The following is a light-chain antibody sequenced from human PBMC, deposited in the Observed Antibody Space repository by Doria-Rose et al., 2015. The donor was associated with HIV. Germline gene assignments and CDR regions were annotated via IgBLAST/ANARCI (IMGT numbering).Light chain of an antibody. CDR1: QSFSSTY. CDR2: DGS. Sequence: TQSPGTLSLSPGQRATLSCRASQSFSSTYLAWYQQKPGQAPSLLIYDGSTRATGIPDRFSASGSVTDFTLTINRLELEDFALYYCHQYGTSWTFGRGTKVEI. V-gene: IGKV3-20*01. CDR3: HQYGTSWT. J-gene: IGKJ1*01.